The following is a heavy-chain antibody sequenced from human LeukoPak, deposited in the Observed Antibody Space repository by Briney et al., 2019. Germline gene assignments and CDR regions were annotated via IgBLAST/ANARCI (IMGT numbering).Heavy chain of an antibody. J-gene: IGHJ4*02. CDR3: AKDRGLGGFFDC. CDR2: ISGSGDST. Sequence: GGSLRLSCGASGFTFSSYAMSRVRQAPGKGLEWVSDISGSGDSTYYADSVKGRFSISRDNSKNTLYLQMNSLRAEDTAVYYCAKDRGLGGFFDCWGQGTLVTVSS. D-gene: IGHD6-25*01. V-gene: IGHV3-23*01. CDR1: GFTFSSYA.